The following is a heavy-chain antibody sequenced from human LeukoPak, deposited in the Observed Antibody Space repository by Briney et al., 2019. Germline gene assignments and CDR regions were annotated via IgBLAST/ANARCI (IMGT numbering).Heavy chain of an antibody. V-gene: IGHV1-3*01. Sequence: ASVKVSCKASGYSLTSYKIHWVRQAPGQGLEWMGWINVITGDTRYSQKFQGRVTITADESTSTAYMELSSLRSEDTAVYYCARCDYYGSGSYPIYYYYMDVWGKGTTVTVSS. CDR2: INVITGDT. D-gene: IGHD3-10*01. CDR3: ARCDYYGSGSYPIYYYYMDV. J-gene: IGHJ6*03. CDR1: GYSLTSYK.